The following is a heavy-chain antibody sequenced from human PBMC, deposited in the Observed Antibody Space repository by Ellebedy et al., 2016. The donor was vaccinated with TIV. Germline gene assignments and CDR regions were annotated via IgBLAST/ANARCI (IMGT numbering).Heavy chain of an antibody. CDR2: IYVDGTT. CDR3: APETFIDVDLEVWGVFDM. Sequence: GESLKISCAVSGFTVNSNYMSWVRQAPGKGLEWVSSIYVDGTTYYADSVRGRFTISRDTSKNTLNLQINGLRAEDTAVYFCAPETFIDVDLEVWGVFDMWGQGTMVAVSS. J-gene: IGHJ3*02. CDR1: GFTVNSNY. D-gene: IGHD1-1*01. V-gene: IGHV3-66*01.